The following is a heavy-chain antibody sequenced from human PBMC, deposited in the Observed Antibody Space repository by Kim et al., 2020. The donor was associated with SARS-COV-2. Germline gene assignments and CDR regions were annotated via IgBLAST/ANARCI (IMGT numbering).Heavy chain of an antibody. V-gene: IGHV1-69*13. CDR1: GGTFSSYA. D-gene: IGHD6-13*01. J-gene: IGHJ5*02. CDR2: IIPIFGTA. CDR3: AREIMGHTGIAAAGRGINWFDP. Sequence: SVKVSCKASGGTFSSYAISWVRPAPAQGLEWMGGIIPIFGTANYAQKFQGRVTITADESTSTAYMELSSLRSEDTAVYYCAREIMGHTGIAAAGRGINWFDPWGQGTLVTVSS.